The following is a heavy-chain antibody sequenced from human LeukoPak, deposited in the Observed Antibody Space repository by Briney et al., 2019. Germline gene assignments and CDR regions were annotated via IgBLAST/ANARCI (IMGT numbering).Heavy chain of an antibody. CDR2: INHSGST. V-gene: IGHV4-34*01. CDR3: ARGRQLGPDY. Sequence: SETLSLTCAVYGGSFSGYYWSWIRQPPGKGLEWIGEINHSGSTNYNPSLKSRVTISVDTSKNQFSLKLSSVTAADTAVYYCARGRQLGPDYWGQGTQVTVSS. CDR1: GGSFSGYY. J-gene: IGHJ4*02. D-gene: IGHD6-13*01.